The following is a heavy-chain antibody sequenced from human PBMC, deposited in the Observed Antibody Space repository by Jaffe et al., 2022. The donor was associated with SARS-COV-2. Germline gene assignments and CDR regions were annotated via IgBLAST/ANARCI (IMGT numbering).Heavy chain of an antibody. CDR1: RFTFSSYA. D-gene: IGHD3-10*01. CDR3: AKHYGSGHKGAFDI. J-gene: IGHJ3*02. CDR2: ISDSGDST. V-gene: IGHV3-23*04. Sequence: EVQLVESGGGLVQPGGSLRLSCAASRFTFSSYAMSWVRQAPGRGLEWVSGISDSGDSTYYADCAKGRFTISRDNSKNTFYLQMNSLRAEDTAVYYCAKHYGSGHKGAFDIWGQGTMVTVSS.